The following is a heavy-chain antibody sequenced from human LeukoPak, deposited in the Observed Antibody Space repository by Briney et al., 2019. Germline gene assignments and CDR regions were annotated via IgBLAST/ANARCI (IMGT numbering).Heavy chain of an antibody. V-gene: IGHV1-8*02. CDR2: MNPNSGNT. J-gene: IGHJ5*02. CDR1: GYTFTGYY. D-gene: IGHD6-13*01. CDR3: ARGGISGIAAAAP. Sequence: ASVKVSCKASGYTFTGYYMHWVRQATGQGLEWMGWMNPNSGNTGYAQKFQGRVTVTRNISISTAYMELSSLRSEDTAVYYCARGGISGIAAAAPWGQGTLVTVSS.